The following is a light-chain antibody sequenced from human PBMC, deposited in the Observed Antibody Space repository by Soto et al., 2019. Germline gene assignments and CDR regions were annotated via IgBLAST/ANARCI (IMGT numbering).Light chain of an antibody. CDR1: QGISSY. J-gene: IGKJ1*01. V-gene: IGKV1-9*01. CDR3: QQINSYPPWK. Sequence: IQLTHSPSSLSASVLYIVTITFRASQGISSYLAWYQQKPGKAPKLLIYAASTLQSGVPSRFSGSGSGTDTTLTISSLQPEDFATYYCQQINSYPPWKFGQGTKVDIK. CDR2: AAS.